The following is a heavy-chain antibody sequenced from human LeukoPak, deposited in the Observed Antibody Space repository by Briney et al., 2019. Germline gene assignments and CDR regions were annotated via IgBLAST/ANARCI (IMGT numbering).Heavy chain of an antibody. Sequence: PSETLSLTCAVYGGSFSGSFSDYYWTCIRQTPGKGLEWIGEIHHSGSTNYNPSLKSRVTISVDTSKNQFSLKLNSLTAADTAVYYCATFRWGVGFECWGQGTLATVSS. J-gene: IGHJ4*02. D-gene: IGHD3-16*01. CDR1: GGSFSGSFSDYY. V-gene: IGHV4-34*01. CDR2: IHHSGST. CDR3: ATFRWGVGFEC.